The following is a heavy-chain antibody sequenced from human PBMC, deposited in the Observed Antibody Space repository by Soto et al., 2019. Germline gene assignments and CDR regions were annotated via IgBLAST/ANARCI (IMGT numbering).Heavy chain of an antibody. CDR2: ISSSSSCT. CDR3: ARDREWEWELLRSNYYYGMDV. J-gene: IGHJ6*02. CDR1: GFTFSDYY. D-gene: IGHD1-26*01. V-gene: IGHV3-11*06. Sequence: GGSLRLSCAASGFTFSDYYMSWIRQAPGKGLEWVSYISSSSSCTNYADSVKGRFTISRDNAKNSLYLQMNSLRAEDTAVYYCARDREWEWELLRSNYYYGMDVWGQGTTVTVSS.